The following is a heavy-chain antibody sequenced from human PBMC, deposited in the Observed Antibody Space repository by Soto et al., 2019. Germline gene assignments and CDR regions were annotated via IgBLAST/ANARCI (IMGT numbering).Heavy chain of an antibody. CDR3: ARDRDLKSGTCLWMDV. V-gene: IGHV4-38-2*02. CDR1: GYSISSGCY. J-gene: IGHJ6*02. CDR2: IYHSGST. D-gene: IGHD3-3*01. Sequence: PSETLSLTCAVSGYSISSGCYWGWIRQPPGKGLEWIGSIYHSGSTYYNPSLKSRVTISVDTSKNQFSLKLSSVTAADTAVYYCARDRDLKSGTCLWMDVWGQGTTVTVSS.